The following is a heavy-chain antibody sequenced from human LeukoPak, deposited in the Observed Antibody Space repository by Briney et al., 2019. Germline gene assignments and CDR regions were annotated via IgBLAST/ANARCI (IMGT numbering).Heavy chain of an antibody. CDR1: GFTFSSYA. CDR2: IKQDGSEK. J-gene: IGHJ4*02. D-gene: IGHD1-26*01. CDR3: AKGEFGGYSRVFFDH. Sequence: GGSLRLSCAASGFTFSSYAMSWVRQAPGKGLEWVANIKQDGSEKDYVDSVKGRFTISRDNAKNSLYLQMNSLRAEDTAVYYCAKGEFGGYSRVFFDHWGQGTLVTVSS. V-gene: IGHV3-7*03.